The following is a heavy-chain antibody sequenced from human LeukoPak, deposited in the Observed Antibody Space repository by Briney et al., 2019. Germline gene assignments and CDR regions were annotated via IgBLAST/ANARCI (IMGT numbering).Heavy chain of an antibody. CDR1: GFIFSTYA. Sequence: PGGSLTLSCVPSGFIFSTYAMSWVRQAPGKGLEWVSIISGRGERTYYADSVKGRFTVSRDNSKNTLYLQMKSLRAEDTAVYYCVSQSYSGSDNYYFHYWGQGTLVAVSS. V-gene: IGHV3-23*01. CDR2: ISGRGERT. J-gene: IGHJ4*02. D-gene: IGHD1-26*01. CDR3: VSQSYSGSDNYYFHY.